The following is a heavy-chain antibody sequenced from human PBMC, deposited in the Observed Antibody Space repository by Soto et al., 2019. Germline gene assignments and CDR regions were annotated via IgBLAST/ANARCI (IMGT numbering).Heavy chain of an antibody. D-gene: IGHD1-26*01. CDR3: WRTGGGMADSALEY. CDR2: ISAYNGNK. Sequence: QVQLVQSGGEVKKPGASVKVSCRTSGYMFTTYGMSWVRQAPGQGLEWMAWISAYNGNKKYAQKFHGRVTMITDKSTSTVSMELRNLTSADTGTYFCWRTGGGMADSALEYWGQGTLVTVSS. V-gene: IGHV1-18*04. J-gene: IGHJ4*02. CDR1: GYMFTTYG.